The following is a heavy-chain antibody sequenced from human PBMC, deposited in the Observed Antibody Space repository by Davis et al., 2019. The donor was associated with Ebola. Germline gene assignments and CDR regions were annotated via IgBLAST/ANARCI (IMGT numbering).Heavy chain of an antibody. CDR1: SGTFSDYG. CDR2: VIPVFGTT. CDR3: AREVGETKLDQ. Sequence: SAQVSCNASSGTFSDYGISWVRQAPGQGLEWTGWVIPVFGTTNYAQKFQGRVTLTADESTSTAYMELTNLRSDDTAVYYWAREVGETKLDQWGQGTLVTVSS. V-gene: IGHV1-69*13. J-gene: IGHJ4*02. D-gene: IGHD1-26*01.